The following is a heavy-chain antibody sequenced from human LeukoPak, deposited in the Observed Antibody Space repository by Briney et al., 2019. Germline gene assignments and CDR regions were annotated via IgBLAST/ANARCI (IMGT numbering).Heavy chain of an antibody. V-gene: IGHV5-51*01. D-gene: IGHD2-2*01. J-gene: IGHJ4*02. CDR3: ARGVVDCTSTSCYPGYFDY. CDR1: GNSFTSDW. Sequence: WESLKISCKGSGNSFTSDWIGWVRQMPGKGLEWMGIIYPGDSDTRYSPSFQGQVTISADKSISTAYLQWSSLKASDTAMYYCARGVVDCTSTSCYPGYFDYWGQGTLVTVSS. CDR2: IYPGDSDT.